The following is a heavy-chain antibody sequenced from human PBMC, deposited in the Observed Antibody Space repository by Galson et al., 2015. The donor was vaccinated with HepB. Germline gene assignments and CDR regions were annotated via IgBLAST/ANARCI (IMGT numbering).Heavy chain of an antibody. CDR2: ISYDGSNE. Sequence: SLRLSCAASGFTFSNYAIHWVRQAPGKGLEWVAVISYDGSNEYYADSVKGRFTISRVNSKNTVYLQLNSLGLDDTAVYYCARPSSGDQLLYPWFDRWGQGTLVTVSS. J-gene: IGHJ5*02. V-gene: IGHV3-30*04. CDR3: ARPSSGDQLLYPWFDR. CDR1: GFTFSNYA. D-gene: IGHD2-2*02.